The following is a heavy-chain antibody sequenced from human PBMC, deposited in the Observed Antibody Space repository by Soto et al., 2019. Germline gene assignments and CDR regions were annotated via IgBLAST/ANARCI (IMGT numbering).Heavy chain of an antibody. CDR3: ARGFPHYYYYMDV. CDR2: IYPGDSDT. Sequence: GESLKISCKGSGYSFTSYWIGWVRQMPGKGLEWMGIIYPGDSDTRYSPSFQGQVTISADKSISTAYLQGSSLKASDTAMYYCARGFPHYYYYMDVWGKGTTVTVSS. J-gene: IGHJ6*03. CDR1: GYSFTSYW. V-gene: IGHV5-51*01.